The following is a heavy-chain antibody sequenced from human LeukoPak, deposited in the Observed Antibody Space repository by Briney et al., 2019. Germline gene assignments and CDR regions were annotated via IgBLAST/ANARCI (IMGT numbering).Heavy chain of an antibody. CDR1: GFTFSSYG. V-gene: IGHV3-30*03. J-gene: IGHJ4*02. CDR3: ARIPIVAITSGGY. CDR2: ISYDGSNK. Sequence: GGSLRLSCAASGFTFSSYGMHWVRQAPGKGLEWVAVISYDGSNKYYAASVQGRFTISRDNSKNTLYLQMNSLRAEDTAVYYCARIPIVAITSGGYWGQGTLVTVSS. D-gene: IGHD5-12*01.